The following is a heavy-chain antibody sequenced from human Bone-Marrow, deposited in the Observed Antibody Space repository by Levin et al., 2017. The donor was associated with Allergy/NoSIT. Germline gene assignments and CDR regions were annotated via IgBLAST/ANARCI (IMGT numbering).Heavy chain of an antibody. V-gene: IGHV3-21*01. CDR1: GLTFSSYA. CDR3: ARGLDYSGLP. CDR2: ITSSSSYI. J-gene: IGHJ5*02. D-gene: IGHD5-12*01. Sequence: PGGSLRLSCAASGLTFSSYAMSWVRQAPGKGLDWVSSITSSSSYIYYADSVKGRFTISRDNAKNSLYLQMNSLRVEDTAVYYCARGLDYSGLPWGQGTLVTVSS.